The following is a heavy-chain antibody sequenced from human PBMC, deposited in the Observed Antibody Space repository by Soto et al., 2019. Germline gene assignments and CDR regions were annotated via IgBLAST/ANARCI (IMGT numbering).Heavy chain of an antibody. V-gene: IGHV3-48*02. CDR2: ISSSSSTI. D-gene: IGHD1-1*01. Sequence: EVQLVESGGGLVQPGGSLRLSCAASGFTFSSYSMNWVRQAPGKGLEWVSYISSSSSTIYYADSVKGRFTISRDNAKNSLYMQMNSLREEDTAVYYCAREVGTTGTTNYYGMDVWGQGTTVTVSS. CDR1: GFTFSSYS. CDR3: AREVGTTGTTNYYGMDV. J-gene: IGHJ6*02.